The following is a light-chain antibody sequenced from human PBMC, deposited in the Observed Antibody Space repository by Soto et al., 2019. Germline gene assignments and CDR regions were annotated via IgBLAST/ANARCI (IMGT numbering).Light chain of an antibody. CDR2: AAS. V-gene: IGKV3-20*01. CDR3: HQQGRSPVFT. J-gene: IGKJ3*01. CDR1: QSVDRNY. Sequence: ESVITQSPGTLSLSPGERATLSCRASQSVDRNYLAWYQQRPGQTPRLLTDAASSRADGFQDRVSGSGCGADFTLTIRSLEPEDCGVYFCHQQGRSPVFTFGP.